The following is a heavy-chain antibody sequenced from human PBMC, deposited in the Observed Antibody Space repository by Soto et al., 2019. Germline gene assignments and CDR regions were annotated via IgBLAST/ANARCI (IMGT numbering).Heavy chain of an antibody. Sequence: GASVKVSCKASGYTFTSYYMHWVRQAPGQGLEWMGIINPSGGSTSYAQKFQGRVTMTRDTSTSTVYMELSSLRSEDTAVYYCARDLGIVVVPAAIGGFDYWGQGTLVTVSS. D-gene: IGHD2-2*03. J-gene: IGHJ4*02. V-gene: IGHV1-46*01. CDR3: ARDLGIVVVPAAIGGFDY. CDR1: GYTFTSYY. CDR2: INPSGGST.